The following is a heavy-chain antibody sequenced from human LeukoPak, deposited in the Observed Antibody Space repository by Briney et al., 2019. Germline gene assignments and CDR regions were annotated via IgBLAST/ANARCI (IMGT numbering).Heavy chain of an antibody. Sequence: SVKVSCKASGGTFSSYAISWVRQAPGQGLEWMGGIIPIFGTANYAQKFQGRVTITTDESTSTAYMELSSLRSEDTAVYYCARAAPLGYYYDSSGYFIWGQGTMVTVSS. D-gene: IGHD3-22*01. CDR2: IIPIFGTA. CDR1: GGTFSSYA. V-gene: IGHV1-69*05. J-gene: IGHJ3*02. CDR3: ARAAPLGYYYDSSGYFI.